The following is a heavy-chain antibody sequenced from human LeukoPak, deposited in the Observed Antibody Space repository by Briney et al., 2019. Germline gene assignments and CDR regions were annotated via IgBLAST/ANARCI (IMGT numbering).Heavy chain of an antibody. CDR1: GFTFSSYD. V-gene: IGHV3-23*01. CDR3: AKRQSREFDY. J-gene: IGHJ4*02. CDR2: ISGSGGST. Sequence: PGGSLRLSCAASGFTFSSYDMNWVRQAPGKGLEWVSAISGSGGSTYYAGSVKGRFTISRDISKNTLYLQMNSLRTEDTAVYYCAKRQSREFDYWGQGTLVTVSS.